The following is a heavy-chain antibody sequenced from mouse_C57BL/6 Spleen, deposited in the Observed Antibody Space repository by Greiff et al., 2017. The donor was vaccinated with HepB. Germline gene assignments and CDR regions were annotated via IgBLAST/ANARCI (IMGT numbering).Heavy chain of an antibody. V-gene: IGHV1-69*01. CDR1: GYTFTSYW. D-gene: IGHD1-1*01. Sequence: VQLQQSGAELVMPGASVKLSCKASGYTFTSYWMHWVKQRPGQGLEWIGEIDPSDSYTNYNQKFKGKSTLTVDKSSSTAYMQLSSLTSEDSAVYYCARSPYYYGSSPSYAMDYWGQGTSVTVSS. CDR2: IDPSDSYT. J-gene: IGHJ4*01. CDR3: ARSPYYYGSSPSYAMDY.